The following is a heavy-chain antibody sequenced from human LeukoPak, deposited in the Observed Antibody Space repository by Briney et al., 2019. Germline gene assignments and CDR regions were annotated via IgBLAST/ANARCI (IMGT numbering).Heavy chain of an antibody. CDR2: IYYSGST. J-gene: IGHJ4*02. Sequence: PSETLSLTWTVSGGSISSSSYYWGWIRQPPGKGLEWIGSIYYSGSTYYNPSVNSRLTISVDTSKNQFSLKLSSVTAADTAVYYCARDRQVRDGYNPFDYWGQGTLVTVSS. CDR1: GGSISSSSYY. V-gene: IGHV4-39*07. CDR3: ARDRQVRDGYNPFDY. D-gene: IGHD5-24*01.